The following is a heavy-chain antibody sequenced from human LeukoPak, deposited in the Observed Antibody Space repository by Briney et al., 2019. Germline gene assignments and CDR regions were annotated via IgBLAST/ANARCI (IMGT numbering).Heavy chain of an antibody. CDR1: GFTFSSYS. CDR3: AREGGDYYDNLDY. J-gene: IGHJ4*02. Sequence: GGSLRLSCAASGFTFSSYSMNWVRQAPGKGLEWVSSISSSSSYIYYADSVKGRFTISRDNAKNSLYLQMNSLRAEDTAVYYCAREGGDYYDNLDYWGQGTLVAVSS. V-gene: IGHV3-21*01. D-gene: IGHD3-22*01. CDR2: ISSSSSYI.